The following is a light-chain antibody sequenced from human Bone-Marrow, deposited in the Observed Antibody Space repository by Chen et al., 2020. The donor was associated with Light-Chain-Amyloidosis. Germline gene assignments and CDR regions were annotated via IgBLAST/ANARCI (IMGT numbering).Light chain of an antibody. V-gene: IGLV6-57*01. Sequence: NFMLTQHHSVSESPGKTVIISCTRSSGSISTNYGQWYQQRPGSSPTTVIYEDDQRPSGVPDRFSGSIDRSSNSASLTISGLKTEDEADYYCQSYQGSSQGVFGGGTKLTVL. CDR1: SGSISTNY. J-gene: IGLJ3*02. CDR3: QSYQGSSQGV. CDR2: EDD.